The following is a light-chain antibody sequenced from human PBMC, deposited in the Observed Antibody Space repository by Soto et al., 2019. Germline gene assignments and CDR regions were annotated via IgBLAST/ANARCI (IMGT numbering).Light chain of an antibody. CDR2: DNN. CDR3: GTWDNNLGVV. J-gene: IGLJ2*01. CDR1: SSNIGKNY. Sequence: QSVLTQPPSVSAAPGQTVTISCSGASSNIGKNYVCWYQQFPGAAPKLLIYDNNKRPSEIPDRFSGSKSGTSATLGITGLQTGDEADYYCGTWDNNLGVVFGGGTKLTVL. V-gene: IGLV1-51*01.